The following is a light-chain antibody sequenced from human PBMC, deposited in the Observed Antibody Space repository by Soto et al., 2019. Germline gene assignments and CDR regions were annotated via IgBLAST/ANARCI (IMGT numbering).Light chain of an antibody. Sequence: QSALAQPASVSGSPGQSITFSCTGTSSDVGGSDYVSWYQQHPGIAPKLMIYDVSNRPSGVSNRFSGSKSGNTASLTISGLQAEDEADYYCSSYTSSNTVVFGGGTQLTVL. V-gene: IGLV2-14*01. CDR1: SSDVGGSDY. CDR2: DVS. J-gene: IGLJ2*01. CDR3: SSYTSSNTVV.